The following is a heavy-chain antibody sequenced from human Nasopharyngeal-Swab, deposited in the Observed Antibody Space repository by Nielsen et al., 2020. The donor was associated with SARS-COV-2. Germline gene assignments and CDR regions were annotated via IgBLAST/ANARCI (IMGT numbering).Heavy chain of an antibody. Sequence: RQAPGKGLEWIGSIYYSGSTYYNPSLKSRVTISVDTSKNQFSLKLSSVTAADTAVYYCARRDYYDSSDLGAFDIWGQGTMVTVSS. J-gene: IGHJ3*02. V-gene: IGHV4-39*01. CDR2: IYYSGST. D-gene: IGHD3-22*01. CDR3: ARRDYYDSSDLGAFDI.